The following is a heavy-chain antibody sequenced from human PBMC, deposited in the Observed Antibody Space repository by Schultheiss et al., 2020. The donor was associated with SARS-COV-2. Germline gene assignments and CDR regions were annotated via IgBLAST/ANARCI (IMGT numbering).Heavy chain of an antibody. CDR1: GFTFSSYE. CDR2: ISSSGSTI. J-gene: IGHJ4*02. Sequence: GGSLRLSCAASGFTFSSYEMNWVRQAPGKGLEWVSYISSSGSTIYYADSVKGRFTISRDNAKNSLYLQMNSLRAEDTAVYYCTTYYYDSSGGYWGQGTLVTVSS. CDR3: TTYYYDSSGGY. D-gene: IGHD3-22*01. V-gene: IGHV3-48*03.